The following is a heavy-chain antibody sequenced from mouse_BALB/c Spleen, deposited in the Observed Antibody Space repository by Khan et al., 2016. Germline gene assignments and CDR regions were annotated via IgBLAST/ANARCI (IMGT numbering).Heavy chain of an antibody. Sequence: QVQLQQPGAELVRPGASVKLSCKASGYTFTSYWINWMKQRPGKGLEWIGNIFPSDSYTNYNQKFKDKATLTVDKSSSTAYMQLSSPTSDNSAIYYSTRGETTMIRGFAYWGQGTLGTVSA. V-gene: IGHV1-69*02. D-gene: IGHD2-4*01. CDR3: TRGETTMIRGFAY. J-gene: IGHJ3*01. CDR2: IFPSDSYT. CDR1: GYTFTSYW.